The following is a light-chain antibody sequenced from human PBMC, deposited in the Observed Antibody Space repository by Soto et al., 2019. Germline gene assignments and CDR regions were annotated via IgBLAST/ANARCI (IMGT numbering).Light chain of an antibody. Sequence: LSQPLSVSWSPGHAVTISCTGSNSDVGAYKFVSWLQHNPGEAPKVMIYDVTQRPSAVPDRFSGTKSGNTASLTISGLQAEDEADYYCCSYAGSSNWVFGSGTKVTVL. J-gene: IGLJ1*01. CDR3: CSYAGSSNWV. CDR1: NSDVGAYKF. CDR2: DVT. V-gene: IGLV2-11*01.